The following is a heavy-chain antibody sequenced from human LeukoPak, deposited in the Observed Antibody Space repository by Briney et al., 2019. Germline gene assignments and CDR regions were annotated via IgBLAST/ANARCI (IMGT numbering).Heavy chain of an antibody. Sequence: PSETLSLTCAVYGGSFSGYYWSWIRQPPGKGLEWIGEINHSGSTNYNPSLKSRVTISVDTSKNQFSLKLSSVTAADTAVYYCARHHPARVWELLDAFDIWGQGTMVTVSS. CDR2: INHSGST. CDR3: ARHHPARVWELLDAFDI. V-gene: IGHV4-34*01. J-gene: IGHJ3*02. CDR1: GGSFSGYY. D-gene: IGHD2-15*01.